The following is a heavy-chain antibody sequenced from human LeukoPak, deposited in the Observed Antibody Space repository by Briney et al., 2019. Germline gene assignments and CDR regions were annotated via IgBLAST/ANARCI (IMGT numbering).Heavy chain of an antibody. D-gene: IGHD2-21*02. J-gene: IGHJ4*02. CDR2: INPSGGST. CDR3: ASQYHQLAYCGGDCQNY. CDR1: GYTFTSYY. V-gene: IGHV1-46*01. Sequence: ASVKVSCKASGYTFTSYYMHWVRQAPGQGLEWMGIINPSGGSTSYAQKFQGRVTMTRDTSTSTVYMELSSLRSEDTAVYYCASQYHQLAYCGGDCQNYWGQGTLVTVSS.